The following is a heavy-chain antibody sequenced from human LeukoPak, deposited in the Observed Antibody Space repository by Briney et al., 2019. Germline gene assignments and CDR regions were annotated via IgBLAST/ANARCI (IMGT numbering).Heavy chain of an antibody. Sequence: RPGGSLRLSCVFSGFTFSNYWMKWVRQAPGKGLEWVASIDEDGSGKYSMDSVKDRVTISRDNAKNSLDLQINSLTVEDTAIYYCVRDDGDVWGKGTTVTVSS. V-gene: IGHV3-7*01. CDR1: GFTFSNYW. CDR2: IDEDGSGK. CDR3: VRDDGDV. J-gene: IGHJ6*04.